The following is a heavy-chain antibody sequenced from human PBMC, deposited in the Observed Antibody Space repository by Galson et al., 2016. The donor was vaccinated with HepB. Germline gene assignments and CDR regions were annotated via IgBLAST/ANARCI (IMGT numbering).Heavy chain of an antibody. CDR3: AKSQALAAAGRVGTFDY. V-gene: IGHV3-7*03. CDR2: IKEDGSEE. D-gene: IGHD6-13*01. J-gene: IGHJ4*02. Sequence: SLRLSCAASGFTFSNYAMSWVRQAPGKGLEWVANIKEDGSEEYYVDSVKGRFTISRDNSRNTVFLQMNSLRAEDTAVYYCAKSQALAAAGRVGTFDYWGQGTLVTVSS. CDR1: GFTFSNYA.